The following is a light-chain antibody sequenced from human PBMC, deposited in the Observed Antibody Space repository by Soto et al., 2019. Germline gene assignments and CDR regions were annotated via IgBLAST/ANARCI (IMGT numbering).Light chain of an antibody. CDR3: CSYAGSYTWV. Sequence: QSALTKPRSGSGSPGQSVTISCTGTSSDVGGYNYVSWYQQHPGKAPKLMIYDVSKRPSGVPDRFSGSKSGNTASLTISGLQAEDEADYYCCSYAGSYTWVFGGGTKLTVL. V-gene: IGLV2-11*01. CDR2: DVS. CDR1: SSDVGGYNY. J-gene: IGLJ3*02.